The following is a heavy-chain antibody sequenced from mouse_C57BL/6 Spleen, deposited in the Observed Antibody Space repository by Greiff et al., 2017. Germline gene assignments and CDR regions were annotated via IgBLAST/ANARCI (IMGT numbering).Heavy chain of an antibody. CDR3: ARGWDDYYAMDY. CDR2: ISSGSSTI. D-gene: IGHD4-1*01. V-gene: IGHV5-17*01. Sequence: EVKLMESGGGLVKPGGSLKLSCAASGFTFSDYGMHWVRQAPEKGLEWVAYISSGSSTIYYADTVKGRFTISRDNAKNTLFLQMTSLRSEDTAMYYCARGWDDYYAMDYWCQGTSVTVSS. J-gene: IGHJ4*01. CDR1: GFTFSDYG.